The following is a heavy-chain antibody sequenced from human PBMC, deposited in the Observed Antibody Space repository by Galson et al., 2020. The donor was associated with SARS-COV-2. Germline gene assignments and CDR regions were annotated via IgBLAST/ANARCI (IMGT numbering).Heavy chain of an antibody. CDR2: IFNSGST. CDR3: ARPGSSGVSAFDI. V-gene: IGHV4-59*08. D-gene: IGHD2-15*01. J-gene: IGHJ3*02. Sequence: SETLSLTCTVSGGSISSYYWSWIRKPPGKGLEWIGYIFNSGSTSYNPSLKSRVTISLDTSKNQFSLKLSSVTAADTAVYYCARPGSSGVSAFDIWGRGTMVTVSS. CDR1: GGSISSYY.